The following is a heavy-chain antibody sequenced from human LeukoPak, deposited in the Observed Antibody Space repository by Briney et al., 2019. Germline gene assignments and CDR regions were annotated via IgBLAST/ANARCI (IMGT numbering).Heavy chain of an antibody. CDR1: GFTVSGTH. Sequence: PGGSLRLSCAASGFTVSGTHMSWVRQAPGKGLEWVSAIYTGGTTYYSDSVEGRFTISRDKSKNTLYLQMDSLGVEATAVYYCARDQATSGGGLDSWGQGTLVTVSS. CDR2: IYTGGTT. CDR3: ARDQATSGGGLDS. D-gene: IGHD3-16*01. J-gene: IGHJ4*02. V-gene: IGHV3-53*01.